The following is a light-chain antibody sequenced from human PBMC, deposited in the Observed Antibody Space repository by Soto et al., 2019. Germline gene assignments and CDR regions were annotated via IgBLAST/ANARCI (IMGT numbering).Light chain of an antibody. J-gene: IGKJ1*01. Sequence: DIQMTQSPSTLSASVGDRVIITCRASQSISDYLAWYQQKPGKAPKRLIYDASNLESGVPSTFSGSGSGTEFTLTISSLQPDDFATDNCQQYYTYWHMXGQGTRWIS. CDR3: QQYYTYWHM. CDR2: DAS. CDR1: QSISDY. V-gene: IGKV1-5*01.